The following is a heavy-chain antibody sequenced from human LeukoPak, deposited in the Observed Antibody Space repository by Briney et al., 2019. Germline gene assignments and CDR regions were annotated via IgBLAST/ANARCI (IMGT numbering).Heavy chain of an antibody. CDR2: ISSNGGST. CDR3: VKESSSGSYFDY. D-gene: IGHD3-10*01. V-gene: IGHV3-64D*06. J-gene: IGHJ4*02. CDR1: GFTFSRYA. Sequence: PGGSLRLSCSASGFTFSRYAMHWVRQAPGKGLEYVSAISSNGGSTYYADSVKGRFTISRDNSRNTLHLQMSSLRVEDTAVYYCVKESSSGSYFDYWGQGTLSPSPQ.